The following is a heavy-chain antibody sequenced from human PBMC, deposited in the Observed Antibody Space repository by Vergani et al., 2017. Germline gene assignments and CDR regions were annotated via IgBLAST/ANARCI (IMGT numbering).Heavy chain of an antibody. V-gene: IGHV4-59*11. J-gene: IGHJ5*02. CDR3: ASDTHSGQRADR. D-gene: IGHD6-19*01. CDR1: FDSIRNPY. Sequence: QVQLQESGPGLVKSSETLSLTCSVSFDSIRNPYCNWIRQPPGKGLEWIGSIHYSENTNYNPSLKTRVTISVDTSKNQFSLTLTSVTAADTAVYYCASDTHSGQRADRWAQGILVTVTS. CDR2: IHYSENT.